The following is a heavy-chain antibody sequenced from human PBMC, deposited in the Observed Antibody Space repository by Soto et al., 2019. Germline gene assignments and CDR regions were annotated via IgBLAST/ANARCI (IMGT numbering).Heavy chain of an antibody. CDR2: INPSGGST. Sequence: GASVKVSCKASGYTFTSYYMHWVRQAPGQGLEWMGIINPSGGSTSYAQKFQGRVTMTRDTSTSTVYMELRSLRSDDTAVYYCARDKITGLFDYWGQGTLVTVSS. CDR3: ARDKITGLFDY. V-gene: IGHV1-46*01. J-gene: IGHJ4*02. CDR1: GYTFTSYY. D-gene: IGHD2-8*02.